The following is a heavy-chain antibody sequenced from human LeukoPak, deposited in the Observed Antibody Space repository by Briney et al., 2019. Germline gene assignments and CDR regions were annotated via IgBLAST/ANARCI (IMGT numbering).Heavy chain of an antibody. D-gene: IGHD3-9*01. Sequence: AASVKVSCKASGYTFTSYAMHWVRQAPGQRLEWMGWINAGNGNTKYSQKFQGRVTITRDTYASTAYMELSSLRSEDTAVYYCARGYYDILTGYYPFDYWGQGTLVTVSS. CDR3: ARGYYDILTGYYPFDY. CDR1: GYTFTSYA. J-gene: IGHJ4*02. CDR2: INAGNGNT. V-gene: IGHV1-3*01.